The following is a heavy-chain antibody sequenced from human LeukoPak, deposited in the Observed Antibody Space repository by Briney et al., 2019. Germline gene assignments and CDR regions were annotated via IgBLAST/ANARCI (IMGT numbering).Heavy chain of an antibody. CDR3: ARVTYYYDSSGSMSTAFDI. CDR2: INSDGSST. V-gene: IGHV3-74*01. J-gene: IGHJ3*02. CDR1: GFTFSSYW. D-gene: IGHD3-22*01. Sequence: PGGSLRLSCAASGFTFSSYWMHWVRQAPGKGLVWVSHINSDGSSTSYADSVKGRFTISRDNAKNTLYLQMNSLRAEDTAVYYCARVTYYYDSSGSMSTAFDIWGQGTMVTVSS.